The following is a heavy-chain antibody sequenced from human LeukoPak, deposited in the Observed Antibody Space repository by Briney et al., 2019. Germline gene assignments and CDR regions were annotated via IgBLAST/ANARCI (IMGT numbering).Heavy chain of an antibody. V-gene: IGHV3-30-3*01. CDR1: GLTFRSYA. CDR3: ARALPITMIVVVYPGGMDV. CDR2: ISYDGSNK. J-gene: IGHJ6*02. Sequence: GGSLRLSCAASGLTFRSYAVHWVRQAPGKGLEWVAVISYDGSNKYYADSVKGRFTISRDNSKNTLYLQRNSLRAEDTAVYYCARALPITMIVVVYPGGMDVWGQGTTVIVSS. D-gene: IGHD3-22*01.